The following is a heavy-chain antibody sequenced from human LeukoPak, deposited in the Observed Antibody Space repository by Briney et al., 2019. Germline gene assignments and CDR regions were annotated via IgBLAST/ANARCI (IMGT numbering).Heavy chain of an antibody. V-gene: IGHV3-48*01. CDR1: GFTFSSYS. D-gene: IGHD2-2*01. Sequence: GGSLRLSXAASGFTFSSYSMNWVRQAPGKGLEWVSYISDSGSPIYYADSVKGRFTISRDNAKNSLYLQMNSLRAEDTAVYYCARDGCSTTRCYDYWGPGTLVTVSS. J-gene: IGHJ4*02. CDR3: ARDGCSTTRCYDY. CDR2: ISDSGSPI.